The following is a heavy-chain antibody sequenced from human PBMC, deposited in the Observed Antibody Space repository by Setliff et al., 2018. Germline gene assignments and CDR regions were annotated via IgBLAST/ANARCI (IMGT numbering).Heavy chain of an antibody. Sequence: SETLSLTCTVSGGSISSYYWNWIRQPPGKGLEWLGYISHSAGTNYNPSLRNRVTISIDTSENQFSLRLSSVTAADTAVYYCARQATYCYDTSGYYVLDYWGQGTLVTVSS. CDR3: ARQATYCYDTSGYYVLDY. J-gene: IGHJ4*02. CDR2: ISHSAGT. D-gene: IGHD3-22*01. CDR1: GGSISSYY. V-gene: IGHV4-59*08.